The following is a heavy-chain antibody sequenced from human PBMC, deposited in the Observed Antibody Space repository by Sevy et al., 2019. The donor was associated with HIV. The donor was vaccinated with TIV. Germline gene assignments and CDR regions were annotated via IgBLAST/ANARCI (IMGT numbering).Heavy chain of an antibody. Sequence: SETLSLTCTVSGGSISSSSYYWGWIRQPPGKGLEWIGSIYYSGSTYYNPSLKSRVTISVDTSKNQFSLKLSSVTAADTAVYYCARHSDFWGGYYNYYGIDVWGQGTTVTVSS. J-gene: IGHJ6*02. CDR3: ARHSDFWGGYYNYYGIDV. CDR2: IYYSGST. CDR1: GGSISSSSYY. D-gene: IGHD3-3*01. V-gene: IGHV4-39*01.